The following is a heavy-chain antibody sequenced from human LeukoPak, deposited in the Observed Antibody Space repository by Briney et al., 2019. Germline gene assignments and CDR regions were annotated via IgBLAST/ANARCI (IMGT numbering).Heavy chain of an antibody. V-gene: IGHV1-2*02. CDR2: INPNSGGT. D-gene: IGHD6-13*01. CDR1: GYTFTGYY. J-gene: IGHJ3*02. CDR3: ARGDNSSHDAFDI. Sequence: VASVKVSCKASGYTFTGYYMHWVRQAPGQGLEWMGWINPNSGGTNYAQKFQGRVTMTRDTSISTAYMELSRLRSDDTAVYYCARGDNSSHDAFDIWGQGTMVTVSS.